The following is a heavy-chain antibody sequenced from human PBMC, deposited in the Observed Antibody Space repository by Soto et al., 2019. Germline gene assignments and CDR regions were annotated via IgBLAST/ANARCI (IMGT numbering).Heavy chain of an antibody. CDR1: GGTFSSYA. Sequence: ASVKVSCKASGGTFSSYAISWVRQAPGQGLEWMGGIIPIFGTANYAQKFQGRVTITADESTSTAYMELSSLRSEDTAVYYCARGYYCSGGSCYHVVPTGFDPWGQGTLVTVSS. V-gene: IGHV1-69*13. CDR2: IIPIFGTA. J-gene: IGHJ5*02. D-gene: IGHD2-15*01. CDR3: ARGYYCSGGSCYHVVPTGFDP.